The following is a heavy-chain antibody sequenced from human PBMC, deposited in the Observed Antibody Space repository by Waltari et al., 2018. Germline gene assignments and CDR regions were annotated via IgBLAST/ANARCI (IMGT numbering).Heavy chain of an antibody. V-gene: IGHV3-23*01. Sequence: EVQLLESGGGLVQPGGSLRLSCAASGFTFSSYAMSWVRQAPGKGLEWVSAISGSGGSTYYADSVKGRFTISRDNSKNTLYLQMNSLRAEDTAVYYCALATSYHDIFDYWGQGTLVTVSS. CDR2: ISGSGGST. J-gene: IGHJ4*02. CDR3: ALATSYHDIFDY. D-gene: IGHD2-2*01. CDR1: GFTFSSYA.